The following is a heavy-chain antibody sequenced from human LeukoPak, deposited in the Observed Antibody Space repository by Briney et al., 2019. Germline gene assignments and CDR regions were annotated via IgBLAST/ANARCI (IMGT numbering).Heavy chain of an antibody. J-gene: IGHJ4*02. D-gene: IGHD2-15*01. CDR1: GFTFSSYS. V-gene: IGHV3-21*01. Sequence: GGSLRLSCAASGFTFSSYSMIWVRQAPGKGLEWVSSISSGSSYIYSTYYADSVKGRFTISRDSTKNSLYLQINSLRAEGTAVYYCASAASHYYFDSWGQGTLVTVSS. CDR3: ASAASHYYFDS. CDR2: ISSGSSYIYST.